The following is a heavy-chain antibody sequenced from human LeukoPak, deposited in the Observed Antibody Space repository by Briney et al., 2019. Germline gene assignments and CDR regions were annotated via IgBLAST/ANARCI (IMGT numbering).Heavy chain of an antibody. D-gene: IGHD5-18*01. CDR3: ARGYSYGGGIDY. V-gene: IGHV4-59*01. CDR2: IYYSGST. J-gene: IGHJ4*02. CDR1: GGSISSYY. Sequence: HPSETLSPTCTVSGGSISSYYWGWIRQPPGKGLEWIGYIYYSGSTNYNPSLKSRVTISVDTSKNQFSLKLSSVTAADTAVYYCARGYSYGGGIDYWGQGTLVTVSS.